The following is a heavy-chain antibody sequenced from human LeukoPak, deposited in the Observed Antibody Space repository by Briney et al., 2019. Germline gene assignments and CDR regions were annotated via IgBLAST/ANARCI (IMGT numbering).Heavy chain of an antibody. D-gene: IGHD3-22*01. CDR1: GLTFANVW. J-gene: IGHJ4*02. V-gene: IGHV3-15*01. Sequence: GGSLSLTCAASGLTFANVWMTWVRQAPGKGLEWVGRIKRESDGGTVDYAASVKGRFTISRDDSQNMAFLQMSNLKAEDTAVYYCTTAWRDDSGHYFDYWGQGTLVTVSS. CDR2: IKRESDGGTV. CDR3: TTAWRDDSGHYFDY.